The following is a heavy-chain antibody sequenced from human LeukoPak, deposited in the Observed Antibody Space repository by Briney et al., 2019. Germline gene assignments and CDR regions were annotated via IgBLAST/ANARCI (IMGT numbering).Heavy chain of an antibody. CDR2: ISGSGGST. CDR1: GFTFSSYA. J-gene: IGHJ4*02. CDR3: AKDQVGYYDSSGYYSSPGDY. Sequence: GGSLRLSCAASGFTFSSYAMSWVRQAPGKGLEWVSAISGSGGSTYYADSVKGRFTISRDNSNNTLYLQMNSLRAEDTAVYYCAKDQVGYYDSSGYYSSPGDYWGQGTLVTVSS. D-gene: IGHD3-22*01. V-gene: IGHV3-23*01.